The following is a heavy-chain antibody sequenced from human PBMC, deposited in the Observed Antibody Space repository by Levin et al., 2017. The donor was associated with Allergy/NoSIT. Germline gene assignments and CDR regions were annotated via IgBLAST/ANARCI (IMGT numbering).Heavy chain of an antibody. V-gene: IGHV3-49*03. Sequence: GESLKISCAASGFTFGDFAMSWFRQAPGKGLEWVGFIRSGAYGGTTEYAASVKGRFTISRDDSTSIAYLQMNNLKTEDTAVYYCTRVQDYDILTGFNYWGQGTLVTVSS. CDR2: IRSGAYGGTT. CDR1: GFTFGDFA. J-gene: IGHJ4*02. D-gene: IGHD3-9*01. CDR3: TRVQDYDILTGFNY.